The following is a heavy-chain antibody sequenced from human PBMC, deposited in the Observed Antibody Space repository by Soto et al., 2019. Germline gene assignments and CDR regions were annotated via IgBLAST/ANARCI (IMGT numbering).Heavy chain of an antibody. J-gene: IGHJ6*02. V-gene: IGHV4-4*02. Sequence: QVQLQESGPGLVKPSGTLSLTCAVSGGSISSSNCWSWVRQPPGKGLEWIGETYHSGSTNYNPSLKSRVTXSXDXAKNQFALKLSSVTAADTAVYYRARVDRRFYYGMDAWGQGTTVTVSS. CDR2: TYHSGST. D-gene: IGHD3-9*01. CDR1: GGSISSSNC. CDR3: ARVDRRFYYGMDA.